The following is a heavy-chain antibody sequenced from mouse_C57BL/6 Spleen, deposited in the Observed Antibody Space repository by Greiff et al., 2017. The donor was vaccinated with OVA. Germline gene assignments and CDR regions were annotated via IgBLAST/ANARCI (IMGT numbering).Heavy chain of an antibody. V-gene: IGHV5-4*01. CDR2: ISDVGSYT. D-gene: IGHD2-1*01. Sequence: EVKLMESGGGLVKPGGSLKLSCAASGFTFSSYAMSWVRQTPEKRLEWVATISDVGSYTYYPDNVKGRFTISRDNAKNNLYLQMSHLKSEDTAMYYCARDRDGNYAWFAYWGQGTLVTVSA. J-gene: IGHJ3*01. CDR3: ARDRDGNYAWFAY. CDR1: GFTFSSYA.